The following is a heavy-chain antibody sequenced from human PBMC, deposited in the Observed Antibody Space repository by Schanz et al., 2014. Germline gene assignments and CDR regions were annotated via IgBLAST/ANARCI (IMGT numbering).Heavy chain of an antibody. CDR2: IHQSGGT. CDR1: GGDIGNYY. V-gene: IGHV4-59*08. Sequence: QVQLQESGPGLVKPSETLSLTCSVSGGDIGNYYWSWIRQPPGKGLEWIGYIHQSGGTNYNPSLKGRVTILVHPTKTKFPLSLPSLPAADTAVYYCAKFLYDDPSWGQGTLVTVSS. CDR3: AKFLYDDPS. D-gene: IGHD3-3*01. J-gene: IGHJ5*02.